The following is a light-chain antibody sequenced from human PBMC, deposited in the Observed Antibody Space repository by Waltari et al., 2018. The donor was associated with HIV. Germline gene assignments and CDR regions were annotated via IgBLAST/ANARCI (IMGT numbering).Light chain of an antibody. CDR2: EVN. CDR1: SSAVGASNF. CDR3: SSFAGTNSHVV. J-gene: IGLJ2*01. Sequence: QSALTQPPSASGSPEQSVTISCTGTSSAVGASNFVSWYQQRPGQAPKLIIFEVNKRPSGVPDRFSGSKSVNTASLTVSGLQAEDEADYYCSSFAGTNSHVVFGGGTKLTVL. V-gene: IGLV2-8*01.